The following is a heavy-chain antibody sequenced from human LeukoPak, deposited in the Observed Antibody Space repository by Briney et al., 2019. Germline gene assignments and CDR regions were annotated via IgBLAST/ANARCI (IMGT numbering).Heavy chain of an antibody. J-gene: IGHJ4*02. Sequence: SETLSLTCAVYGGSFSGYYWSWIRQPPGKGLEWIGEINHSGSTNYNPSLKSRVTISVDTSKNQFSLKLSSVTAADTAVYYCARGRGYRIPYYLDYWDQGTLVTVSS. V-gene: IGHV4-34*01. D-gene: IGHD5-12*01. CDR2: INHSGST. CDR1: GGSFSGYY. CDR3: ARGRGYRIPYYLDY.